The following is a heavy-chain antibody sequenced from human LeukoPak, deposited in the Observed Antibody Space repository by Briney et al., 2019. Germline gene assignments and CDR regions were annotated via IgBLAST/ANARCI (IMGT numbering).Heavy chain of an antibody. CDR1: GYTFTGYY. V-gene: IGHV1-2*02. J-gene: IGHJ6*03. CDR3: ARDQFSDYYDSSGYYSRHYYYYMDV. D-gene: IGHD3-22*01. CDR2: INPNSGGT. Sequence: ASVKVSCKASGYTFTGYYMHWVRQAPGQGLEWMGWINPNSGGTNYAQKFQGRVTMTRDTSISTAYMELGRLRSDDTAVYYCARDQFSDYYDSSGYYSRHYYYYMDVWGKGTTVTVSS.